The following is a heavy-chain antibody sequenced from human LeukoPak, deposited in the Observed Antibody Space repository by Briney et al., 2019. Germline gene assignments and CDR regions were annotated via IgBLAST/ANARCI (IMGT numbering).Heavy chain of an antibody. J-gene: IGHJ6*03. CDR2: INPSGGGT. CDR3: ARARERGYCSVGTCYNCYFMDV. Sequence: ASVKLSCKASGYTFTSYYMHWVRQAPGQGLEWMGIINPSGGGTIYAQKFQGRVTMTRDTSTSTVYLELGSLRSEDTAVFYCARARERGYCSVGTCYNCYFMDVWGKGTTVTVSS. D-gene: IGHD2-15*01. CDR1: GYTFTSYY. V-gene: IGHV1-46*01.